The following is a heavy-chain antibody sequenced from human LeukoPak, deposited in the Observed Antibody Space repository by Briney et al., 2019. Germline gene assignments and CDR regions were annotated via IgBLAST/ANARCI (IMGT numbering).Heavy chain of an antibody. D-gene: IGHD6-13*01. CDR1: GYSFTSYY. V-gene: IGHV1-2*02. CDR3: VRDRGSSWYVDY. CDR2: INPSSGGT. J-gene: IGHJ4*02. Sequence: ASVKVSCKTSGYSFTSYYIHWVRQAPGQGLEWMGWINPSSGGTEYAQKFQGRVTMTGDTSISTAYMELSRLRSDDTAVYYCVRDRGSSWYVDYWGQGTLVTVSS.